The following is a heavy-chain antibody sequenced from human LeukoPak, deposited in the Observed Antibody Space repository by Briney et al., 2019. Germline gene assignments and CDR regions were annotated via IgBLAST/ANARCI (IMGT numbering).Heavy chain of an antibody. CDR2: IFYSGST. V-gene: IGHV4-39*07. CDR1: GVSISSRSYY. CDR3: AREHTPLVGGTPY. Sequence: PSETLSLTCTISGVSISSRSYYWGWIRQPPGKGLKWIGNIFYSGSTYYNPSLKSRVTISLDTSKNQFSLKLSSVTAADTAVYYCAREHTPLVGGTPYWGQGTLVIVSS. D-gene: IGHD1-26*01. J-gene: IGHJ4*02.